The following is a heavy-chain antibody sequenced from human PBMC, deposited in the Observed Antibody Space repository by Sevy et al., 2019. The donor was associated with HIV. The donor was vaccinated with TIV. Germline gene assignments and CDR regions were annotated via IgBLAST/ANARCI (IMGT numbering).Heavy chain of an antibody. CDR3: ARDDSSRSPFDY. D-gene: IGHD6-13*01. Sequence: ASVKVSCKASGYTFTGYYMHWVRQAPGQGLEWMGRINPNSGGTNYAQKFQGRVTMTRDTSISTAYMELSRLRSDYTAVYYCARDDSSRSPFDYWGQGTLVTVSS. CDR2: INPNSGGT. J-gene: IGHJ4*02. V-gene: IGHV1-2*06. CDR1: GYTFTGYY.